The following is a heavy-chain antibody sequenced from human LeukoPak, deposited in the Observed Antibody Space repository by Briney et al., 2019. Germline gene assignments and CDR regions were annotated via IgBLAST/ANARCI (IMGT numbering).Heavy chain of an antibody. Sequence: SETLSLTCSVSGGSIGGITYYWGWIRQTPGKGLEWIGIISYNGRTYYNPSLESRVTVSVDTSENQFSLKLTSVSAADTAVYYCARLGVGIVGTIWGVYFDSWGQGNLVTVSS. J-gene: IGHJ4*02. CDR3: ARLGVGIVGTIWGVYFDS. D-gene: IGHD5-12*01. CDR1: GGSIGGITYY. CDR2: ISYNGRT. V-gene: IGHV4-39*01.